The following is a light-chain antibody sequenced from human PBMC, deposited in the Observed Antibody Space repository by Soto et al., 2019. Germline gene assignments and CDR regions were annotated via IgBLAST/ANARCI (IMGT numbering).Light chain of an antibody. Sequence: QSVLTQPASVSGSPGQSITISCTGTSNDVGSYNLVDWYQQHPGKAPKLMIYEGSERPSGVSDRLSGSKSGNTASLTISGLQAEDEDDYYCCSYAGSRTLVFGGGTKLTVL. CDR1: SNDVGSYNL. V-gene: IGLV2-23*01. J-gene: IGLJ3*02. CDR2: EGS. CDR3: CSYAGSRTLV.